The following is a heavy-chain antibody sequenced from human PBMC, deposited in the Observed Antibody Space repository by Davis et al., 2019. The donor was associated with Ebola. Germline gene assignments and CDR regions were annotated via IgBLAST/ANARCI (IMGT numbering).Heavy chain of an antibody. V-gene: IGHV3-21*01. CDR1: GFTFSSYS. CDR2: ISSSSSYI. Sequence: ESLNIPCAASGFTFSSYSMNWVRQAPGKGLEWVSSISSSSSYIYYADSVKGRFTISRDNAKNSLYLQMNSLRAEDTAVYYCAREPVVVVAALGWWFDPWGQGTLVTVSS. CDR3: AREPVVVVAALGWWFDP. J-gene: IGHJ5*02. D-gene: IGHD2-15*01.